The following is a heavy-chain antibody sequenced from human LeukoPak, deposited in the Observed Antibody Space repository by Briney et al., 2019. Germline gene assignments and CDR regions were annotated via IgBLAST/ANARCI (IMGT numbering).Heavy chain of an antibody. D-gene: IGHD4-23*01. J-gene: IGHJ4*02. Sequence: GGSLRLSCGASGFTFSTYGMSWVRQAPGKGLEWLSAISSSGSTIYYADSVKGRFTISRDNAKNSLYLQMNSLRAEDTAVYYCARDYGGSSPFDYWGQGTLVTVSS. CDR2: ISSSGSTI. V-gene: IGHV3-48*04. CDR1: GFTFSTYG. CDR3: ARDYGGSSPFDY.